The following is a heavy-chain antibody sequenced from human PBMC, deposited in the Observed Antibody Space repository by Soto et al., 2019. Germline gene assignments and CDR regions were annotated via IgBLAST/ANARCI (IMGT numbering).Heavy chain of an antibody. CDR1: GFTFTSYS. V-gene: IGHV5-51*01. CDR2: IFSSDSSA. J-gene: IGHJ4*02. D-gene: IGHD2-2*01. CDR3: GTWRGSSWFDY. Sequence: GESLKISCKASGFTFTSYSLGWVRHMPGKGLQWMGNIFSSDSSAKYSPSFVGQVTISVDRSINTAYLQWSSLKASDTAIYYCGTWRGSSWFDYWGPGTLVTVS.